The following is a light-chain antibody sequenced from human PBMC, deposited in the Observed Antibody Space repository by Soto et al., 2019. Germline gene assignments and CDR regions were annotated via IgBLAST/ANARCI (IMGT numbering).Light chain of an antibody. CDR2: NNN. CDR1: RSNIGNNA. Sequence: QSVLTQPPSASGTPGQRVTISCSGSRSNIGNNAVTWYQQFPGTAPKLLIYNNNQRPSRVPDRFSGSKSGTSASLAISGLQSEDEADYYCATWDASRNARGVFGGGTKLTVL. CDR3: ATWDASRNARGV. V-gene: IGLV1-44*01. J-gene: IGLJ3*02.